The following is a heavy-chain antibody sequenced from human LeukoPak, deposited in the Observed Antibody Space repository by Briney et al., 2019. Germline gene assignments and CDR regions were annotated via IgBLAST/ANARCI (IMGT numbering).Heavy chain of an antibody. J-gene: IGHJ4*02. D-gene: IGHD1-7*01. CDR3: ARELSGTTSYYFDY. Sequence: PGGSLRLSCTASGFTLSSYWMNWVRQAPGKGLEWVSYISTSGNTRYYADSVKGRFTISRDNAKNSLYLQMNSLRVEDTAVYYCARELSGTTSYYFDYWGQGTLVTVSS. V-gene: IGHV3-48*04. CDR2: ISTSGNTR. CDR1: GFTLSSYW.